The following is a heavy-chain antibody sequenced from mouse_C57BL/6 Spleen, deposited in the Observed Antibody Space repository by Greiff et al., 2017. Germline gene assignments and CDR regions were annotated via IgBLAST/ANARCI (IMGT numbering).Heavy chain of an antibody. Sequence: VQLQQSGAELVRPGASVKLSCTASGFTIKDDYMHWVKQRPEQGLEWIGWIDPENGDTEYASKFQGKANITADTSSTTAYLQLSSLTSEDTAVYYCTYATGSVYYAMDYWGQGTSVTVSS. CDR3: TYATGSVYYAMDY. D-gene: IGHD1-1*01. CDR2: IDPENGDT. V-gene: IGHV14-4*01. J-gene: IGHJ4*01. CDR1: GFTIKDDY.